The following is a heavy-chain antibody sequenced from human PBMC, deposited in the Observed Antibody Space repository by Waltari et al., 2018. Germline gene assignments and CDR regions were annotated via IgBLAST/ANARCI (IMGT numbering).Heavy chain of an antibody. Sequence: QVQLQESGPGLVKPSETLSLTCTVSGYSISSGYYWGWIRQPPGKGLEWIASIYPSGSTDYNPSLKSRVTISVDTSKTQFSLKLSSVTSADTAVYYCARTGEFVHFDYWGQGTLVTVSS. CDR1: GYSISSGYY. D-gene: IGHD3-16*01. CDR3: ARTGEFVHFDY. CDR2: IYPSGST. V-gene: IGHV4-38-2*02. J-gene: IGHJ4*02.